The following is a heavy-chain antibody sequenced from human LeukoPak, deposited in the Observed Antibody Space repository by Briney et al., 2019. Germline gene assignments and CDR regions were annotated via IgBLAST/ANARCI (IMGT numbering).Heavy chain of an antibody. V-gene: IGHV3-33*01. Sequence: GRSLRLSCAASGFTFSSYGMHWVRQAPGKGLEWVAVIWYDGSNKYYADSVKGRFTISRDNSKNTLYLQMNSPRAEDTAVYYCARELYGDYSNWFDPWGQGTLVTVSS. J-gene: IGHJ5*02. D-gene: IGHD4-17*01. CDR1: GFTFSSYG. CDR3: ARELYGDYSNWFDP. CDR2: IWYDGSNK.